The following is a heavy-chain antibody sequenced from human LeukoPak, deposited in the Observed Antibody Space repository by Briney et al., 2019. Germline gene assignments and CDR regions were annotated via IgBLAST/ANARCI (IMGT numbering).Heavy chain of an antibody. CDR3: AKMGSANFDY. J-gene: IGHJ4*02. D-gene: IGHD1-26*01. V-gene: IGHV4-39*01. CDR1: GGSVSSSGYY. CDR2: IYYSGTT. Sequence: SETLSLTCTVSGGSVSSSGYYWCWIRQPPGKGLEWIGSIYYSGTTYYNPSLKSRVTISVDTSKNQFSLKLTSVTAADTAVYYCAKMGSANFDYWGLGTLVTVSS.